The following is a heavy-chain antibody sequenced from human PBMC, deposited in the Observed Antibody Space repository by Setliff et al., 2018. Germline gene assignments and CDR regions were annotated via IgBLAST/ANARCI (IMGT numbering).Heavy chain of an antibody. J-gene: IGHJ4*02. V-gene: IGHV3-NL1*01. CDR2: IYTDGTT. CDR3: VRGLPFDY. CDR1: GFTFSSYG. Sequence: GGSLRLSCAASGFTFSSYGMHWVRQAPGKGPEYVSIIYTDGTTYYTDSVKGRFTISRDNSKNTLYLQLNSLRAEDTAVYYCVRGLPFDYWGQGTLVTVSS.